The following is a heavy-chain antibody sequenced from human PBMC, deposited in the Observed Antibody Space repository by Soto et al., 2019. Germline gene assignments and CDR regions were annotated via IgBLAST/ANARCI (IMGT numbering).Heavy chain of an antibody. CDR3: ARGQLLGQYYYDSSGYYGKRPTFDY. J-gene: IGHJ4*02. CDR1: GFTFSSYE. V-gene: IGHV3-48*03. D-gene: IGHD3-22*01. Sequence: GGSLRLSCAASGFTFSSYEMNWVRQAPGKGLEWVSYISSSGSTIYYADSVKGRFAISRDNAKNPLYLQMNSLRAEDTAVYYCARGQLLGQYYYDSSGYYGKRPTFDYWGQGTM. CDR2: ISSSGSTI.